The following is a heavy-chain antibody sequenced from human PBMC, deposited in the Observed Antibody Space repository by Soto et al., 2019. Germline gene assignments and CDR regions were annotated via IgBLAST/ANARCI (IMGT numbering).Heavy chain of an antibody. D-gene: IGHD3-10*01. CDR2: IYWDDAN. CDR1: GFSLSTSGEC. J-gene: IGHJ5*02. Sequence: QITLKEYGPTLVNPTQTLTLTCTFSGFSLSTSGECVGWLRQPPGTALEWLALIYWDDANRSRTSLKSRLTITMDTAKNQVVLTMNNMEPVDTATYYCASTYYYGQNWFDPWGQGTLVTVSS. CDR3: ASTYYYGQNWFDP. V-gene: IGHV2-5*02.